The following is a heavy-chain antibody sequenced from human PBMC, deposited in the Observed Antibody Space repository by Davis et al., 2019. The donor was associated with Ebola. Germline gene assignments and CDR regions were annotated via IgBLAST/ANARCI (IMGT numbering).Heavy chain of an antibody. Sequence: GESLKISCAASGFTFSSYEMNWVRQAPGKGLEWVSYISSSGSTIYYADSVKGRFTISRDNAKNSLYLQMNSLRAEDTAVYYCARDLPQQLATFYYYGMDVWGQGTTVTVSS. CDR3: ARDLPQQLATFYYYGMDV. CDR2: ISSSGSTI. V-gene: IGHV3-48*03. D-gene: IGHD6-13*01. J-gene: IGHJ6*02. CDR1: GFTFSSYE.